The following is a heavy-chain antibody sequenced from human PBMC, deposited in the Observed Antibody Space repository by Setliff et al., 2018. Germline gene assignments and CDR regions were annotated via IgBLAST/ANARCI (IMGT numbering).Heavy chain of an antibody. CDR3: AKDRVNVGVRDFDS. D-gene: IGHD3-10*02. J-gene: IGHJ4*02. CDR1: GLSFGAFT. CDR2: IIQRGAT. Sequence: GGSLCLSCAASGLSFGAFTMNWVRQAPGKGLEWVSGIIQRGATFYADSVKSRFTISIDNSKSSVFLHINSVTAADTAIHYCAKDRVNVGVRDFDSWGPGILVTVSS. V-gene: IGHV3-23*01.